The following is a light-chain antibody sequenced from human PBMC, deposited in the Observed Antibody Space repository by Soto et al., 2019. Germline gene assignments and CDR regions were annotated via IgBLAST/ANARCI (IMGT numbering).Light chain of an antibody. V-gene: IGKV3-20*01. CDR3: QQYDNSPIT. J-gene: IGKJ5*01. CDR1: QSISSSF. CDR2: GAS. Sequence: PGERVTLSCRASQSISSSFLAWYQQKPGQAPRLLIYGASSRATGIPDRFSGTGSETDFTLTISRLEPEDFAVYYRQQYDNSPITFGQGTRLEIK.